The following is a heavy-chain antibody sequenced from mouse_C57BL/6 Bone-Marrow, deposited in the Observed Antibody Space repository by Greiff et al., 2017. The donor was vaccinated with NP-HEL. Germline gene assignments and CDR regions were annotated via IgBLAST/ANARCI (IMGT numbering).Heavy chain of an antibody. V-gene: IGHV5-9-1*02. CDR3: TRDQDYGSSWYFDV. CDR1: GFTFSSYA. CDR2: ISSGGDYI. J-gene: IGHJ1*03. Sequence: EVQGVESGEGLVKPGGSLKLSCAASGFTFSSYAMSWVRQTPEKRLEWVAYISSGGDYIYYADTVKGRFTISRDNARNTLYLQMSSLKSEDTAMYYCTRDQDYGSSWYFDVWGTGTTVTVSS. D-gene: IGHD1-1*01.